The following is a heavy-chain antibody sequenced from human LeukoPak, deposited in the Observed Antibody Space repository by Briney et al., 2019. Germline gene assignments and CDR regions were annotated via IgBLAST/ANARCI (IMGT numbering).Heavy chain of an antibody. CDR2: INAGNGNT. D-gene: IGHD3-9*01. J-gene: IGHJ4*02. V-gene: IGHV1-3*01. Sequence: ASVKVSCKASGYSFSTYAIQWVRQAPGQGLEWMGWINAGNGNTKYSQKFQGRVTISRDTSASTVYMELSSLRSEDTAVYYCAREHDTLTGMSFDYWGQGTLVTVSS. CDR3: AREHDTLTGMSFDY. CDR1: GYSFSTYA.